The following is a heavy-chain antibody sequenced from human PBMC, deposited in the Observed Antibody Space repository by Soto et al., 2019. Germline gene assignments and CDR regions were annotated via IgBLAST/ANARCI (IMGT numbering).Heavy chain of an antibody. CDR2: ISTKSGGETT. Sequence: GGSLRLSCAASGFTFTDAWMNWVRQAPGKGLEWVGRISTKSGGETTYYAAPVRGRFSISRDDSKNTVYLQMNSLKTDDTAVYYCSADVSGYSPLIDHWGQGTPVTVSS. J-gene: IGHJ4*02. V-gene: IGHV3-15*07. D-gene: IGHD3-16*02. CDR1: GFTFTDAW. CDR3: SADVSGYSPLIDH.